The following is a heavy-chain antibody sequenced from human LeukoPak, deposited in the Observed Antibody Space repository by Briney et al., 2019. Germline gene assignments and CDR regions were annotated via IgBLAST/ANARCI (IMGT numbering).Heavy chain of an antibody. V-gene: IGHV3-23*01. J-gene: IGHJ4*02. CDR2: IDVSGGNT. D-gene: IGHD2-21*01. CDR3: AKDVHNLVGGMSY. Sequence: PGGSLRLSCAASGFTFSSEAMSWVRQAPGKRLEWVSTIDVSGGNTHYSHPEKGRFTISRDNSKSTLYLQMNSLRAEDTAVYYCAKDVHNLVGGMSYWGQGALVTVSP. CDR1: GFTFSSEA.